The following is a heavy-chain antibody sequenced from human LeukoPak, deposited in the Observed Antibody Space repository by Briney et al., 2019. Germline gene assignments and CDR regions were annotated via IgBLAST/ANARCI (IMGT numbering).Heavy chain of an antibody. Sequence: KPSETLSLTCAVYGGSFSGYYWSWIRQPPGKGLEWIGEINHSGSTNYNPSLKSRVTISVDTSKNQFSLKLSSVTAADTAVYYCARTRIAAAGTDYWGQGTLVTVSS. D-gene: IGHD6-13*01. CDR2: INHSGST. J-gene: IGHJ4*02. V-gene: IGHV4-34*01. CDR3: ARTRIAAAGTDY. CDR1: GGSFSGYY.